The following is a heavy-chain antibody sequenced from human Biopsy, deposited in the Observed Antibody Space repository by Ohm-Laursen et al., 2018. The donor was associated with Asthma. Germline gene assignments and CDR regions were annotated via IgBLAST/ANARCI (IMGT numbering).Heavy chain of an antibody. Sequence: ASVKVSCKTSGFPFTAYYIHWVRQAPGQGLEWMGWISLNTGDANLAQKFRGWVTMTRDTSISTAYMELSRLRSDDTAVYYCARDRGYCSGGTCPSWFDPWGQGTLVIVSS. CDR1: GFPFTAYY. CDR2: ISLNTGDA. D-gene: IGHD2-15*01. CDR3: ARDRGYCSGGTCPSWFDP. V-gene: IGHV1-2*04. J-gene: IGHJ5*02.